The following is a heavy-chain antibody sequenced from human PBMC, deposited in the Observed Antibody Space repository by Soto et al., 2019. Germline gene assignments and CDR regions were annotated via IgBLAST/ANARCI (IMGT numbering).Heavy chain of an antibody. CDR2: IKSKTDGGTT. Sequence: GGSLRLSCAASGFTFSNAWMSWVRQAPGKGLEWVGRIKSKTDGGTTDYAAPVKGRFTISRDDSKNTLYLQMNSLKTEDTAVYYCTTGAAGSDLVAAMTYYFDYWGQGTLVTVSS. CDR1: GFTFSNAW. V-gene: IGHV3-15*01. CDR3: TTGAAGSDLVAAMTYYFDY. D-gene: IGHD2-15*01. J-gene: IGHJ4*02.